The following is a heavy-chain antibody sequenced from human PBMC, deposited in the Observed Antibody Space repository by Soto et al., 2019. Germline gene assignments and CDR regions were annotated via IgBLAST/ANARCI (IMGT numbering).Heavy chain of an antibody. CDR3: ARGPGGYDILTGYYNY. Sequence: ASVKVSCKASGYTFTSYAMHWVRQGPGQRLEWMGWINAGNGNTKYSQKFQGRVTITRDTSASTAYMELSSLRSEDTAVYYCARGPGGYDILTGYYNYWGQGTLVTVSS. CDR2: INAGNGNT. J-gene: IGHJ4*02. V-gene: IGHV1-3*01. CDR1: GYTFTSYA. D-gene: IGHD3-9*01.